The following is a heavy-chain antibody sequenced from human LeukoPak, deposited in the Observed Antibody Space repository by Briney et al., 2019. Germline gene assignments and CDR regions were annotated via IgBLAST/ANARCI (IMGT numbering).Heavy chain of an antibody. J-gene: IGHJ4*02. D-gene: IGHD1-14*01. CDR1: GFTFDDYA. CDR2: INGGGSST. V-gene: IGHV3-43*02. CDR3: AKGTGSGAFLYHY. Sequence: PGGSLRLSCAASGFTFDDYAMRWVRQVPGKGLEWVSFINGGGSSTYYADSVKGRFTVSRDNSKNSLYLQMNSLRTEDTAFYYCAKGTGSGAFLYHYWGQGTLVTVSS.